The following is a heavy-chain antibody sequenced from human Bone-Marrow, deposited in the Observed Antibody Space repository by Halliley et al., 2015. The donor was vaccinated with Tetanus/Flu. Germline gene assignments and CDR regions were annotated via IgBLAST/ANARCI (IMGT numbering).Heavy chain of an antibody. V-gene: IGHV4-39*01. J-gene: IGHJ6*02. CDR3: ARGHRVSNGWGTYYNYGMDA. CDR1: GASITLGRYY. Sequence: TLSLTCTVSGASITLGRYYWGWLRQPPGKGLEWIASIHYSGSPYYNPSLKSRVTISVDTSKNQFSLKLSSVSAADTAVYYCARGHRVSNGWGTYYNYGMDAWGQGTAVSVSS. D-gene: IGHD6-19*01. CDR2: IHYSGSP.